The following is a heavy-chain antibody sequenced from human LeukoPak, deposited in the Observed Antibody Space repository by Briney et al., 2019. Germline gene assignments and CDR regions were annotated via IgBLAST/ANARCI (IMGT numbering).Heavy chain of an antibody. D-gene: IGHD3/OR15-3a*01. CDR1: GFTFSNYA. CDR2: ISSNGGRT. Sequence: PGGSLRLSCSVSGFTFSNYAMHWVRQAPGKGLEYVSGISSNGGRTYYADSVKGRFTISRDNAKNSLYLQMNSLRAEDTAIYYCARAIYHLDFWGQGTLVTVSS. CDR3: ARAIYHLDF. J-gene: IGHJ4*02. V-gene: IGHV3-64*04.